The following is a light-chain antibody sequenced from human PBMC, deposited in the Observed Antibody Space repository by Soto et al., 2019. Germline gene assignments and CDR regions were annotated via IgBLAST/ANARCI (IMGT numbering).Light chain of an antibody. V-gene: IGKV3-15*01. CDR1: QSVSSSY. J-gene: IGKJ1*01. CDR2: GAT. Sequence: EVVLTKSPRTLSLSPGERATLSCRASQSVSSSYLAWYQQKPGQAPRLLIHGATTRATGIPARFSGSGSGTEFTLTISSLQSEDFAVYYCQQYNNWPRTFGQGTKVDIK. CDR3: QQYNNWPRT.